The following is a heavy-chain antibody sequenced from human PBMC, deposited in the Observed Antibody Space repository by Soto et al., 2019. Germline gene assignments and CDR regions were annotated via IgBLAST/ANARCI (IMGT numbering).Heavy chain of an antibody. J-gene: IGHJ4*02. CDR2: ISSSSSYI. CDR1: GFTFSSYS. Sequence: EVQLVESGGGLVKPGGSLRLSCAASGFTFSSYSMNWVRQAPGKGLEWVSSISSSSSYIYYADSVKGRFTISRDNAKNSLYLQMNSLRAEDTAVYYCARDLGRRWAGSSSFFDYWGQGTLVTVSS. CDR3: ARDLGRRWAGSSSFFDY. V-gene: IGHV3-21*01. D-gene: IGHD6-6*01.